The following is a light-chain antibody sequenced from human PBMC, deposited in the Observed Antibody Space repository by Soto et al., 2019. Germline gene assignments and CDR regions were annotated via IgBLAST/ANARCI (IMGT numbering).Light chain of an antibody. CDR3: QQYGRLPLS. CDR1: QSLTSSF. CDR2: GPS. Sequence: EILLTQSPGTLSLSPGDRATLSCRASQSLTSSFLAWYQQKPGQTPRLLIYGPSIRATDIPDRFSGSGSGTDFTLTISRLEPEDFAVYFCQQYGRLPLSFGGGTKVEIK. V-gene: IGKV3-20*01. J-gene: IGKJ4*01.